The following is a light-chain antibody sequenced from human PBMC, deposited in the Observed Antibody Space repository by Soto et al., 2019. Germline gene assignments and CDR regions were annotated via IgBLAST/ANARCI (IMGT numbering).Light chain of an antibody. CDR1: QSVLYSSNNKNY. V-gene: IGKV4-1*01. CDR2: WAS. CDR3: QQYYSIPPWT. J-gene: IGKJ1*01. Sequence: DILMTQSPDSLAVSLGERATINCKSSQSVLYSSNNKNYLAWYQQKPGQPPKLLIYWASTRESGVPDRFSGSGSGTDFTLTISSLQAEDVAVYYCQQYYSIPPWTFGQGTKVDIK.